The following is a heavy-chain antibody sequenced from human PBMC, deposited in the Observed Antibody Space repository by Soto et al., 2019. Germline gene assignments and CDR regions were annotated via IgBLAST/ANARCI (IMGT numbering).Heavy chain of an antibody. J-gene: IGHJ4*02. D-gene: IGHD3-3*01. Sequence: QITLNESGPTVVRPTETLTLTCRFSGFSLTTSGVGVGWIRQSPGKAPEWLALIYWDDDKRYSASLKSRLTITKDATNNQVDLTVSDLDPTDTASYYCPQRVLRTVFGLVTTTAIYFDFWGQVTPVAVSS. V-gene: IGHV2-5*02. CDR3: PQRVLRTVFGLVTTTAIYFDF. CDR1: GFSLTTSGVG. CDR2: IYWDDDK.